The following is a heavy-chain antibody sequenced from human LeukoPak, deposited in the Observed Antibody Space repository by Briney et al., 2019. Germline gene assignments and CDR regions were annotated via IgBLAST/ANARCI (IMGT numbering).Heavy chain of an antibody. Sequence: GGSLRLSCAASGFTFDDYAMHWVRQAPGKGLEWVSGISWNSGSIGYVDSVKGRFTISRDNAKNSLYLQMNSLRPEDSALYYCSRDGRAPGIYFDLWGQGALVTTSS. CDR1: GFTFDDYA. CDR2: ISWNSGSI. CDR3: SRDGRAPGIYFDL. J-gene: IGHJ4*02. V-gene: IGHV3-9*01.